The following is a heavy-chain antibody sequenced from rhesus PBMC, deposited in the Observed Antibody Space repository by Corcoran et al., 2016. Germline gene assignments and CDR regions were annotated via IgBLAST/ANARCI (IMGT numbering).Heavy chain of an antibody. CDR1: GGSIIRNY. D-gene: IGHD6-31*01. Sequence: QVQLQESGPGLVKPSETLSLTCAVSGGSIIRNYWSWIRPPPGKGLEWIGRISGSGGSTDYNPSLKSRVTISTDTSKNQFSLKLSSVTAADTAVYYCAAHSSGWFYNSLDVWGPGVLVTVSS. V-gene: IGHV4-173*01. CDR2: ISGSGGST. CDR3: AAHSSGWFYNSLDV. J-gene: IGHJ5-2*01.